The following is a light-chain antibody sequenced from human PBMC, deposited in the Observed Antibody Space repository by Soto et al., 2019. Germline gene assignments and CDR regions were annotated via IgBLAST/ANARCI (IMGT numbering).Light chain of an antibody. CDR3: LQDHGFTLA. CDR2: AAS. Sequence: AIQMTQSPSSLSASVGDRVTITCRASQDIRNDLGWYQQKPGKAPKLLIYAASSLQSEVPSRFSGSGSGTDFTLTISSLQPEDFATYFCLQDHGFTLAFGGGTKVEIK. V-gene: IGKV1-6*01. CDR1: QDIRND. J-gene: IGKJ4*01.